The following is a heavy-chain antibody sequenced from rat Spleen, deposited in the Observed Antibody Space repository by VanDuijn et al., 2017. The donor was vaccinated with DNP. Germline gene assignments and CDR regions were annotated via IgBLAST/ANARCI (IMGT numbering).Heavy chain of an antibody. CDR2: ISPSGGST. J-gene: IGHJ2*01. D-gene: IGHD5-1*01. V-gene: IGHV5-31*01. CDR1: GFTFNNYW. Sequence: EVQLVESGGGLVQPGRSLKLSCVASGFTFNNYWMTWIRQAPGKGLEWVASISPSGGSTYYRDSVKGRFTISRDNAKSTLYLQMDSLRSEDTATYYCARRGELHFDYWGQGVMVTVSS. CDR3: ARRGELHFDY.